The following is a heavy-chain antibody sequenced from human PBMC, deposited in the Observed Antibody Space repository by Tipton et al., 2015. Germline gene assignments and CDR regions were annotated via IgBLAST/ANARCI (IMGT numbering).Heavy chain of an antibody. CDR3: ARKRLWSSGWWHGTNELDYYHGMDV. CDR1: GYSIGGAYH. V-gene: IGHV4-38-2*01. J-gene: IGHJ6*02. D-gene: IGHD6-19*01. CDR2: ISHSGNT. Sequence: TLSLTCAVSGYSIGGAYHWDWIRQPPGKGLEGIGGISHSGNTYYNPPPKTRVTISINTSKNQFSLKLRSVTAADTAVYYCARKRLWSSGWWHGTNELDYYHGMDVWGQGTTVTVSS.